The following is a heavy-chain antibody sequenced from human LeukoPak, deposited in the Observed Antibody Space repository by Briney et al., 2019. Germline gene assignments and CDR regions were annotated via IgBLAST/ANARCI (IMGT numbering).Heavy chain of an antibody. CDR3: ARLWRAAIDY. CDR2: IYHSGNT. Sequence: PSETLSLTCAVASYYISSGYYWDWIRQPPGKGLEWIGSIYHSGNTYYNPSLKSRVTISVDTSKNHFSLRLSFVTAADTAVYYCARLWRAAIDYGGQGILVTVSS. V-gene: IGHV4-38-2*01. D-gene: IGHD1-1*01. CDR1: SYYISSGYY. J-gene: IGHJ4*02.